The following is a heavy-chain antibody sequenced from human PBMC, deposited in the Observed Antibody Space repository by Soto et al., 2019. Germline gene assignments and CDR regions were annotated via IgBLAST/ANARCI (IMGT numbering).Heavy chain of an antibody. V-gene: IGHV3-7*01. Sequence: GGSLRLSCAASGFTFSSYWMSWVRQAPGKGLEWVANIKQDGSEKYYVDSVKGRFTISRDNAKNSLYLQMNSLRAEDTAVYYCARDWSSSNYYGMDVWGQGTTGTVS. CDR1: GFTFSSYW. J-gene: IGHJ6*02. CDR3: ARDWSSSNYYGMDV. CDR2: IKQDGSEK. D-gene: IGHD6-6*01.